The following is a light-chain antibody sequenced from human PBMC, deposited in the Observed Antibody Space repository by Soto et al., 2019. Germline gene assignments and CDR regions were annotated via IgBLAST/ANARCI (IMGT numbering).Light chain of an antibody. Sequence: EIVATQSPGTLSLSPGERATLSCRASQSISTDHLAWYQQKPGQPPRLLIYGTSSRATGGIADRFSGSGSGTDFTLTISRLEPEDFAVYYCEYYGSSITFAGGTKVDIK. V-gene: IGKV3-20*01. CDR2: GTS. J-gene: IGKJ4*01. CDR3: EYYGSSIT. CDR1: QSISTDH.